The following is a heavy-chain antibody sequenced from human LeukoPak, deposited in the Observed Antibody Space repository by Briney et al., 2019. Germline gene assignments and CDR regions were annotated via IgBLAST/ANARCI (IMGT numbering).Heavy chain of an antibody. CDR3: LRGDRRDY. CDR2: IDSSGGYM. Sequence: GGSLRLSCAASGFTFSSYWRSWVRQAPGKGLEWVSSIDSSGGYMFYADSVKGRFIISRDNAKDSLYLQMNSLRVEDTAVYYCLRGDRRDYWGQGTLVTVSS. J-gene: IGHJ4*02. V-gene: IGHV3-21*06. CDR1: GFTFSSYW.